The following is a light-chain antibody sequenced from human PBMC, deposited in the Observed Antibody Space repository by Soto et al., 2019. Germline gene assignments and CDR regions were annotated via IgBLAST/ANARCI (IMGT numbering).Light chain of an antibody. CDR1: QTVSSN. CDR3: QQYNNWPFT. Sequence: EIVMTQSPATLSASPGERATLSCRASQTVSSNLAWLQQKPGQAPRLLIYGTSTRATGIPARFSGSGSGTEFTLTISSLQAEDFAVYYCQQYNNWPFTFGGGTKVEIK. J-gene: IGKJ4*01. CDR2: GTS. V-gene: IGKV3-15*01.